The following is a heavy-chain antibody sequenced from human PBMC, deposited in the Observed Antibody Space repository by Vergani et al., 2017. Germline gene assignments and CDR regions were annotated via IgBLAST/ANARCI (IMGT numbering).Heavy chain of an antibody. CDR1: GGSFSGYY. Sequence: QVQLQQWGAGLLKPSETLSLTCAVYGGSFSGYYWSWIRQPPGKGLEWIGSIYYSGSTYYNPSLKSRVTISVDTSKNQFSLKLSSVTAADTAVYYCARANGYYYYMDVWGKGTTVTVSS. D-gene: IGHD3-16*01. CDR3: ARANGYYYYMDV. J-gene: IGHJ6*03. V-gene: IGHV4-34*01. CDR2: IYYSGST.